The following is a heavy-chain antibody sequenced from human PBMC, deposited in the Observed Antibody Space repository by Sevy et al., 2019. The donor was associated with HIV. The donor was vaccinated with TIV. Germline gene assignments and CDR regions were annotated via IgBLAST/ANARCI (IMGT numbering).Heavy chain of an antibody. CDR3: ARGGRYCSSTSCYTHFDY. CDR1: GYTFTGYY. D-gene: IGHD2-2*02. V-gene: IGHV1-2*02. Sequence: ASVKVSCKASGYTFTGYYMHWVRQAPGQGIEWMGWINPNSGGTNYAQKFQGRVTMTRDTSISTAYMELSRLRSDDTAVYYCARGGRYCSSTSCYTHFDYLGQGTLVTVSS. CDR2: INPNSGGT. J-gene: IGHJ4*02.